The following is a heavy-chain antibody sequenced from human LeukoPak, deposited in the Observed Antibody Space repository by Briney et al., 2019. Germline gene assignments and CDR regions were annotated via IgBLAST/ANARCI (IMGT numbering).Heavy chain of an antibody. CDR2: ISAYNGNT. D-gene: IGHD3-9*01. CDR3: ARDLPRPSLDNYFDY. CDR1: GYTFTSYG. J-gene: IGHJ4*02. V-gene: IGHV1-18*01. Sequence: ASVKVSCKASGYTFTSYGISWVRQAPGQGLEWMGWISAYNGNTNYAQKLQGRVTMTTDTSTSTAYMELRSLRSDDTAVYYCARDLPRPSLDNYFDYWGQGTLVTVSS.